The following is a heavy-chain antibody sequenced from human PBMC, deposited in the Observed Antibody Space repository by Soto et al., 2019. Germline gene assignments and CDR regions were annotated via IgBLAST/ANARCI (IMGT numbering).Heavy chain of an antibody. V-gene: IGHV1-18*01. CDR1: GYTFSSYG. J-gene: IGHJ6*02. Sequence: ASVKVSCKASGYTFSSYGFSWVRQAPGQGLEWMGWISTYNGNTRYAQNLQGRVAMTTDTSTSTAYMELRSLRSDDTAVYYCARDEQLGYYYYGMDVWGQGTTVTVSS. CDR3: ARDEQLGYYYYGMDV. D-gene: IGHD6-13*01. CDR2: ISTYNGNT.